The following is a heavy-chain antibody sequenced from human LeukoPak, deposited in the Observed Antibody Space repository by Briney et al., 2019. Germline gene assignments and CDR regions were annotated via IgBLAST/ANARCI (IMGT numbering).Heavy chain of an antibody. V-gene: IGHV3-7*01. Sequence: GGSLRLSGAPSEFTFSSYWMSWVRQAPGKGREGVANIKQDGSEKYYVDSVKGRFTTSRDNAKNSLYLQMNSLRAEDTAVYYCARDWVRFLEAFDIWGQGTMVTVSS. CDR2: IKQDGSEK. D-gene: IGHD3-3*01. CDR1: EFTFSSYW. CDR3: ARDWVRFLEAFDI. J-gene: IGHJ3*02.